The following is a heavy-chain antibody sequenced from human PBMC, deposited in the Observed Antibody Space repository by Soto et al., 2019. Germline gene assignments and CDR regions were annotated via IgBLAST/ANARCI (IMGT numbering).Heavy chain of an antibody. Sequence: QVQLQQWGAGLLKPSETLSLTCAVYGGSFSGYYWSWIRQPPGKGLEWIGEINHSGSTNYNPSLKSRVTISVDTSKNQFSLKLSSVTAADTAVYYCARGAWSGYYASRGEYFQHRGQGTLVTVSS. J-gene: IGHJ1*01. V-gene: IGHV4-34*01. D-gene: IGHD3-3*01. CDR1: GGSFSGYY. CDR2: INHSGST. CDR3: ARGAWSGYYASRGEYFQH.